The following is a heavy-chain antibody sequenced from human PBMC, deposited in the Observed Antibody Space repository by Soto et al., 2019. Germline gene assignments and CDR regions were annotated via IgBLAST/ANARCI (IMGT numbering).Heavy chain of an antibody. D-gene: IGHD3-16*01. CDR3: ARALGSWGSYYFDH. V-gene: IGHV2-5*02. CDR2: IYWDDDK. CDR1: GFSLDTWGVG. J-gene: IGHJ4*02. Sequence: QITLKESGPTLVRPTQTLTLTCTVSGFSLDTWGVGVGWIRQPPGKAPEWLALIYWDDDKRYSPSLKNRLTITKDTSKNQVVLTVTNMYPVDTVTYYCARALGSWGSYYFDHWGQGILVTVSS.